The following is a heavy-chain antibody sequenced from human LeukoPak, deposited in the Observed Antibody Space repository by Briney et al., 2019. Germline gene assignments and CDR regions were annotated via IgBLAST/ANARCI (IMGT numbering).Heavy chain of an antibody. Sequence: GASVKVSCKASGGTFSSYAISWVRQAPGQGLEWMGGIIPIFGTANYAQKFQGRVTITADKSTSTAYMELSSLRSEDTAVYYCATQTRSYSLYNNWFDPWGQGTLVTVSS. D-gene: IGHD1-26*01. J-gene: IGHJ5*02. V-gene: IGHV1-69*06. CDR3: ATQTRSYSLYNNWFDP. CDR2: IIPIFGTA. CDR1: GGTFSSYA.